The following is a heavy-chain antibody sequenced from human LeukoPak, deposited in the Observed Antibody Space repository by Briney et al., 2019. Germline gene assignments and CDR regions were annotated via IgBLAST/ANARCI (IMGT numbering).Heavy chain of an antibody. CDR1: GFTFSSYR. J-gene: IGHJ2*01. CDR3: ARDRHGDTGDWSFDL. CDR2: INQDGSEK. Sequence: QPGGSLRLSCAASGFTFSSYRMSWVRQAPGKGLEWVANINQDGSEKYYVDSVKGRFTISRDNGRSSLFLQMNSLRVEDTAVYYCARDRHGDTGDWSFDLWGRGTLVTVSS. D-gene: IGHD4-17*01. V-gene: IGHV3-7*01.